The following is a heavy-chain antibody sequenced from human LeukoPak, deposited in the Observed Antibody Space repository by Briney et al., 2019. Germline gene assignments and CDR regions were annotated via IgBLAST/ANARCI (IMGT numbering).Heavy chain of an antibody. V-gene: IGHV3-30*18. J-gene: IGHJ5*02. Sequence: GGTLRLSCAASGFTFSSYGMHWVRQAPGKGLEWVAVISYDGSNKYYADSVKGRFTISRDNSKNTLYLQMNSLRAEDPAVYYCAKGVYSSWTNWFDPWGQGTLVTVSS. CDR1: GFTFSSYG. CDR2: ISYDGSNK. CDR3: AKGVYSSWTNWFDP. D-gene: IGHD6-13*01.